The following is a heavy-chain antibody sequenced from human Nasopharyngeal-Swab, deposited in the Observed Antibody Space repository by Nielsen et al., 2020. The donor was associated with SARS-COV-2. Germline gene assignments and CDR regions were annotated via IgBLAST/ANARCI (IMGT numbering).Heavy chain of an antibody. CDR2: IYHSGST. Sequence: SETLSLTCTVSGGSISSGGYSWSWIRQPPGKGLEWIGYIYHSGSTYYNPSLKSRVTISVDRSKNQFSLKLSSVTTADTAVYYCARERVDLVVTGGWFDPWGQGTLVTVSS. D-gene: IGHD2-21*02. CDR3: ARERVDLVVTGGWFDP. CDR1: GGSISSGGYS. V-gene: IGHV4-30-2*01. J-gene: IGHJ5*02.